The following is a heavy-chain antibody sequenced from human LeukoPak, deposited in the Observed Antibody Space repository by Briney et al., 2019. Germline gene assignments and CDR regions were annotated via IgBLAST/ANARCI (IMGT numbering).Heavy chain of an antibody. CDR2: ISGSGTRT. V-gene: IGHV3-23*01. CDR1: GFTFSSYA. D-gene: IGHD5-12*01. J-gene: IGHJ4*02. CDR3: AKSGADIVATIMGVDY. Sequence: PGGSLRLSCAASGFTFSSYATSWVRQAPGKGLEWVSGISGSGTRTYYADSVKGRFTISRDKSKNTLYPQMNSLRVEDTAVYYCAKSGADIVATIMGVDYWGQGTLVTVST.